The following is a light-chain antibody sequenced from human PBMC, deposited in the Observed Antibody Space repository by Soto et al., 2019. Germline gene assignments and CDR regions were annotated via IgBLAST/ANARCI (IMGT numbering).Light chain of an antibody. V-gene: IGKV3-20*01. CDR1: QSVSSNY. J-gene: IGKJ2*03. Sequence: EIVLTQSPATLSLSPGERATLSCSASQSVSSNYLAWYQQKPGQAPRLLIYDASTRATGIPDRFSGSGSGRDFTLTMSRLEPEDFALYYCQQYGSSPPSSFGQGTKLEIK. CDR2: DAS. CDR3: QQYGSSPPSS.